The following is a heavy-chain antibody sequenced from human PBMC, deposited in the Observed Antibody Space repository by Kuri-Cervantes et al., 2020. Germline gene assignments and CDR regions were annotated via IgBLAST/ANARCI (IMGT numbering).Heavy chain of an antibody. CDR1: GFTFRSYA. V-gene: IGHV3-23*01. CDR2: ISSGATTT. CDR3: AKGRDNGYSPFDY. J-gene: IGHJ4*01. D-gene: IGHD3-22*01. Sequence: GGSLRLSCAASGFTFRSYAMSWVRQAPGKGLVWVSGISSGATTTHYADSVKGRFTISRDSSKNTLYLQMNTLRVKDTAVYFCAKGRDNGYSPFDYWGHGALVTVSS.